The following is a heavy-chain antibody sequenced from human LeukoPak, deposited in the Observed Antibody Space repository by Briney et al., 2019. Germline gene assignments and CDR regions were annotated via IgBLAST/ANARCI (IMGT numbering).Heavy chain of an antibody. CDR2: IIPIFGTA. Sequence: SVKVSCKASGGTFSSYAISWVRQAPGQGLEWMGGIIPIFGTANYAQKFQGRVTITADESTSTAYMELSSLRSEDTAVYYCARDFYGGDAFDIWGQGTMVTVSS. CDR1: GGTFSSYA. D-gene: IGHD4-23*01. CDR3: ARDFYGGDAFDI. J-gene: IGHJ3*02. V-gene: IGHV1-69*13.